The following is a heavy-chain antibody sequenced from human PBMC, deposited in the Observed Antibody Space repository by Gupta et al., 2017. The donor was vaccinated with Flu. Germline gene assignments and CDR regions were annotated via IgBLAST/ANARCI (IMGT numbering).Heavy chain of an antibody. CDR1: FTGYF. CDR2: IHPNTGDT. J-gene: IGHJ3*01. D-gene: IGHD4-4*01. V-gene: IGHV1-2*06. CDR3: ARSNPHYDAFDL. Sequence: FTGYFMHWVRQAPGQGLEWIGRIHPNTGDTRYAQKFQGRVTMSRDISINTAFMELRSLTSDDTAIYYCARSNPHYDAFDLWGQGTEVNVSS.